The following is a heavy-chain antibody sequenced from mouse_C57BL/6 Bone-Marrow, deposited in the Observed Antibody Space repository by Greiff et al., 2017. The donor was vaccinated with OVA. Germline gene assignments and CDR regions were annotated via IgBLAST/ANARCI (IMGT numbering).Heavy chain of an antibody. V-gene: IGHV5-17*01. D-gene: IGHD1-3*01. J-gene: IGHJ1*03. CDR1: GFTFSDYG. CDR3: ARASKDWYFDV. Sequence: EVKLMESGGGLVKPGGSLKLSCAASGFTFSDYGMHWVRQAPEKGLEWVAYISSGSSTIYYADTVKGRFTISRDNAKNTLSLQMTSLRAEDTAMYDCARASKDWYFDVWGTGTTVTVSS. CDR2: ISSGSSTI.